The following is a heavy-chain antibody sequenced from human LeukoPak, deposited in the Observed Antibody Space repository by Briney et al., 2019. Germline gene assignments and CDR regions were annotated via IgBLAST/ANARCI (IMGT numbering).Heavy chain of an antibody. Sequence: GGSLRFSGAASGFTFTSYGMDWVRKAPGKGLEWLANIREDESEINYVDSVRGRFTISRDNARNSLYLQMTNLRPEDTAVYYCAREYWSRLDWGQGTLVTVSS. V-gene: IGHV3-7*01. D-gene: IGHD2-8*02. CDR1: GFTFTSYG. J-gene: IGHJ4*02. CDR2: IREDESEI. CDR3: AREYWSRLD.